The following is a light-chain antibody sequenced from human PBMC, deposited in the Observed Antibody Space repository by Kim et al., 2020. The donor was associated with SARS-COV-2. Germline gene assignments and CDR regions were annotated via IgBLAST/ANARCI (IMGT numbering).Light chain of an antibody. V-gene: IGLV3-1*01. CDR2: QDS. J-gene: IGLJ3*02. CDR1: KLGDKY. Sequence: ELTQPPSVSVSPGQTASITCSGDKLGDKYACWYQQKPGQSPVLVIYQDSKRPSGIPERFSGSNSGNTATLTISGTQAMDEADYYCQAWDSSTWVFGGGTKLTVL. CDR3: QAWDSSTWV.